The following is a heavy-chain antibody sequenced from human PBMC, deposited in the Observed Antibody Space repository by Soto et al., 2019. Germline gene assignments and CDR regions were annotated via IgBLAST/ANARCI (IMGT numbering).Heavy chain of an antibody. V-gene: IGHV4-59*01. CDR1: GGSISSYY. CDR2: IYYSGST. D-gene: IGHD5-12*01. CDR3: AREYSGYDEFDY. J-gene: IGHJ4*02. Sequence: SETLSLTCTVSGGSISSYYWSWIRQPPGKGLEWIEYIYYSGSTNYNPSLKSRVTISVDTSKNQFSLKLSSVTAADTAVYYCAREYSGYDEFDYWGQGTLVTVSS.